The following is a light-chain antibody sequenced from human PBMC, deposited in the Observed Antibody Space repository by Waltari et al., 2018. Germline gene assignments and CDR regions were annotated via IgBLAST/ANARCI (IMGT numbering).Light chain of an antibody. V-gene: IGKV1-5*03. J-gene: IGKJ2*01. Sequence: EIQMTQSPSTLSASVGDRVTITCRASQIISSLLAWYQQKPGKAPKLLIYKASSLESGVPSRFSGSGSGAEFTLTISSLQPDDFATYYCQQYKRWAYTFGQGTKLEIK. CDR1: QIISSL. CDR2: KAS. CDR3: QQYKRWAYT.